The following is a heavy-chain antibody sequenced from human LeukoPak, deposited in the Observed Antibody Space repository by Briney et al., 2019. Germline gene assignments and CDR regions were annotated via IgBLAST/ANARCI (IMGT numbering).Heavy chain of an antibody. V-gene: IGHV3-7*01. D-gene: IGHD6-13*01. Sequence: GGSLRLSCAASGFIFNNYWMSWVRQAPGKGLEWVANIKQDGSEIHYVDSVKGRFTISRDNAKNSLFLQMNSLRAEDTAVYYCARDPGIAAAGTVGYFDYWGQGTLVTVSS. CDR2: IKQDGSEI. CDR3: ARDPGIAAAGTVGYFDY. CDR1: GFIFNNYW. J-gene: IGHJ4*02.